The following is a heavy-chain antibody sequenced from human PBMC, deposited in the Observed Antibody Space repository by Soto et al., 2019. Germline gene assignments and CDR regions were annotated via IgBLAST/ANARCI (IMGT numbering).Heavy chain of an antibody. J-gene: IGHJ4*02. CDR3: AKNPGYYYDSTGYHFDY. V-gene: IGHV3-23*01. D-gene: IGHD3-22*01. CDR2: ISGSGGST. CDR1: GVTLSSYA. Sequence: TVGSLRHSCAASGVTLSSYAMSWVRQAPGKGLEWVSAISGSGGSTYYVDSVKGRFTISRDNSKNTLYLQMNSLRAEDTAVYYCAKNPGYYYDSTGYHFDYWGQGTLVTVSS.